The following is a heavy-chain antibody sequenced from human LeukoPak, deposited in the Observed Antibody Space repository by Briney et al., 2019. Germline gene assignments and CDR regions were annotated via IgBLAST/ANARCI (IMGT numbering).Heavy chain of an antibody. D-gene: IGHD3-3*01. CDR1: GGSISGYY. CDR2: IYDSGST. J-gene: IGHJ6*02. Sequence: PSETLSLTCAVSGGSISGYYWSWIRQPPGKGLEWIGYIYDSGSTNYNPFLKSRVTISVDTSKNQFSLKLNSVTAADTAVYYCARVGGTNFYYYGLDVWGQGTTVTVSS. CDR3: ARVGGTNFYYYGLDV. V-gene: IGHV4-59*01.